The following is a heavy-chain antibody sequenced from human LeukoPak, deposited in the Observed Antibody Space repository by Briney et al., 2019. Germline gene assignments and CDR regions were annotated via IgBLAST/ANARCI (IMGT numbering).Heavy chain of an antibody. J-gene: IGHJ6*02. CDR1: GFTFSSYA. D-gene: IGHD4-17*01. CDR3: AKVSPVWRTHYGPAPYGMDV. Sequence: GGSLRLSCAASGFTFSSYAMSWVRQAPGKGLEWVSAISDSGGSTYYADSVKGRFTISRGNSKNTLYLQMTSLPAEDTAVYYCAKVSPVWRTHYGPAPYGMDVWGQGTTVTVSS. CDR2: ISDSGGST. V-gene: IGHV3-23*01.